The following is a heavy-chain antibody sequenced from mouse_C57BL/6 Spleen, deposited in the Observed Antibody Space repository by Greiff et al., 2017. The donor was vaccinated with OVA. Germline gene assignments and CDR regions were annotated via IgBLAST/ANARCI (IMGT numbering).Heavy chain of an antibody. CDR2: IDPSDSYT. V-gene: IGHV1-50*01. Sequence: QVQLKQSGAELVKPGASVKLSCKASGYTFTSYWMQWVKQRPGQGLEWIGEIDPSDSYTNYNQKFKGKATLTVDTSSSTAYMQLSSLTSEDSAVYYCARGDGNYDAMDYWGQGTSVTVSS. J-gene: IGHJ4*01. CDR3: ARGDGNYDAMDY. CDR1: GYTFTSYW. D-gene: IGHD2-1*01.